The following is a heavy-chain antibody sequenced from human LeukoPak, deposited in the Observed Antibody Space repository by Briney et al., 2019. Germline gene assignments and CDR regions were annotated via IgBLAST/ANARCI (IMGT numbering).Heavy chain of an antibody. CDR3: AGLALHHLTSYSFSYQDLDV. D-gene: IGHD3-9*01. V-gene: IGHV4-61*01. CDR1: IRFLSSGNYH. CDR2: IYYTGST. Sequence: ASETLSLTCTVWIRFLSSGNYHGSWIRQPPGKGVENIGYIYYTGSTNYNPSLKSRVTMSVDTSKNQIPRKLGSVTAADSAPRKWAGLALHHLTSYSFSYQDLDVWGKGTTVTVSS. J-gene: IGHJ6*03.